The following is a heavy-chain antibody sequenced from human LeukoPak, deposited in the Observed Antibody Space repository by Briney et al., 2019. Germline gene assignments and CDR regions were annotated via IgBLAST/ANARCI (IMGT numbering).Heavy chain of an antibody. CDR2: IRYDGTNK. CDR1: GFTFSNYG. D-gene: IGHD5-24*01. CDR3: ASVNEEVATNGWLDA. Sequence: GGSLRLPCAASGFTFSNYGMHWVRQAPGKGLECVADIRYDGTNKYYADSVRGRFTISRDNSKNTLYLQMDNLRADDTAVYYCASVNEEVATNGWLDAWGEGTLVSVSS. V-gene: IGHV3-33*01. J-gene: IGHJ5*02.